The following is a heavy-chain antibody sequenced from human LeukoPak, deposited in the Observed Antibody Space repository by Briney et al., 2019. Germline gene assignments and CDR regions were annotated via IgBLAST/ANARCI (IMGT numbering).Heavy chain of an antibody. D-gene: IGHD5-12*01. CDR1: GGSISSSNW. V-gene: IGHV4-4*02. J-gene: IGHJ6*02. CDR3: ARDKWSGYDFDYYYYYGMDV. CDR2: IYHSGST. Sequence: SETLSLTCAVSGGSISSSNWWSWVRPPPGKGLEWIGEIYHSGSTNYNPSLKSRVTISVDKSKNQFSLKLSSVTAADTAVYYCARDKWSGYDFDYYYYYGMDVWGQGTTVTVSS.